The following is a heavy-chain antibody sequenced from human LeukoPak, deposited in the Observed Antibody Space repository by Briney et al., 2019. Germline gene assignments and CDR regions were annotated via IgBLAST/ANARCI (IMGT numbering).Heavy chain of an antibody. J-gene: IGHJ4*02. CDR2: ISRGGSTI. V-gene: IGHV3-11*04. CDR3: ARLPGYCSSNSCYKMTIPFDY. CDR1: GFTFSDYY. Sequence: GGSLRLSCAASGFTFSDYYMNWTRQAPGKGLEWVSYISRGGSTIYYADSVKGRFTISRDNSKNTLYLQMNSLRAEDTAVYYCARLPGYCSSNSCYKMTIPFDYWGQGTLVTVSS. D-gene: IGHD2-2*02.